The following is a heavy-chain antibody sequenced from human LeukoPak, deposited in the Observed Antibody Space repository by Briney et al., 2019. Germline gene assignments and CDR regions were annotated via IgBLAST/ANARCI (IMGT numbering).Heavy chain of an antibody. Sequence: GGSLRLSCAASGFTFRDYYMHWVRQAPGRGLEWVTHISSDGIQKYYADSVKGRFTISRDNSNNTLFLQMNGLRPEDTAVYYCATDLGPQLGYDSWGQGTLVTVSS. V-gene: IGHV3-30*03. D-gene: IGHD1-1*01. CDR2: ISSDGIQK. CDR3: ATDLGPQLGYDS. CDR1: GFTFRDYY. J-gene: IGHJ4*02.